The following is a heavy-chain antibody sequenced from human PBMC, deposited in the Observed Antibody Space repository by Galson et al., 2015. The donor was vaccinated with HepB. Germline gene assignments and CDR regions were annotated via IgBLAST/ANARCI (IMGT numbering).Heavy chain of an antibody. CDR3: ARDRSGYDWNFFDY. V-gene: IGHV1-69*04. J-gene: IGHJ4*02. CDR1: GGTFSSYT. D-gene: IGHD5-12*01. Sequence: SVKVSCKASGGTFSSYTISWVRQAPGQGLEWMGRIIPILGIANYAQKFQGRVTITADKSTNTAYMELSSLRSEDTAVYYCARDRSGYDWNFFDYWGQGTLVTVSS. CDR2: IIPILGIA.